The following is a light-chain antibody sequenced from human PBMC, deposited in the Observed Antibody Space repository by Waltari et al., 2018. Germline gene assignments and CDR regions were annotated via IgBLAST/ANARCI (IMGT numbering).Light chain of an antibody. V-gene: IGKV2-28*01. CDR3: MQALQTPLT. CDR2: WGS. CDR1: QSLLHRNGHNY. Sequence: DIVMTQSPLSLPVTPGEPASISCRSSQSLLHRNGHNYLDWYLQKPGQSPQLLIYWGSNRVSGVPDRFSGSGSGTDFTLKIIRVEAEDVGVYYCMQALQTPLTFGGGTKVEIK. J-gene: IGKJ4*01.